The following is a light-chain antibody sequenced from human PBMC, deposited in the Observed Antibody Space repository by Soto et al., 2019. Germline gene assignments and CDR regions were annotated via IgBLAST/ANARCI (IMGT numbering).Light chain of an antibody. Sequence: DIQMTQSPSSLSASVGDRVTITCRASQTIISWLDWYQQKPGKAHKLLIYKASTLKSGVPSRLSGSGSGTEFTLTISSLQPDDFATYYCQHYNSYSEAFGQGTKVDI. CDR2: KAS. CDR3: QHYNSYSEA. CDR1: QTIISW. V-gene: IGKV1-5*03. J-gene: IGKJ1*01.